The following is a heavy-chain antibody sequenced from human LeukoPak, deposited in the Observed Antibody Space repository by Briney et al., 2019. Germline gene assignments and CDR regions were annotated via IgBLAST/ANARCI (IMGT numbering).Heavy chain of an antibody. J-gene: IGHJ3*02. CDR1: GYIFNRYG. Sequence: ASVKVSCKASGYIFNRYGIIWVRQAPGQGLEWMGWIGTDSGNTNYAQKLQGRLTMTTETSTSTAYMELRSLRSDDTAVYYCARDEIYSSRTTCHDASDIWGQGTMVPVSS. CDR3: ARDEIYSSRTTCHDASDI. CDR2: IGTDSGNT. D-gene: IGHD2-2*01. V-gene: IGHV1-18*01.